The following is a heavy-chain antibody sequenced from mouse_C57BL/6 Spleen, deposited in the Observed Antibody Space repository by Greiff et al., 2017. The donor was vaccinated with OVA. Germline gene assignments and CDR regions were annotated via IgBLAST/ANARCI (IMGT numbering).Heavy chain of an antibody. CDR2: IHPNSGST. V-gene: IGHV1-64*01. CDR1: GYTFTSYW. Sequence: QVQLKQPGAELVKPGASVKLSCKASGYTFTSYWMHWVKQRPGQGLEWIGMIHPNSGSTNYNEKFKSKATLTVDKSSSTAYMQLSSLTSEDSAVYYCARGYDGYNYFDYWGQGTTLTVSS. J-gene: IGHJ2*01. CDR3: ARGYDGYNYFDY. D-gene: IGHD2-3*01.